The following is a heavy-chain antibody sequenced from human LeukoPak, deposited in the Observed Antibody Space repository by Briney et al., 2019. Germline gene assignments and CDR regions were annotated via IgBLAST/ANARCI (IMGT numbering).Heavy chain of an antibody. V-gene: IGHV3-21*01. CDR3: ARDGPYSDSWSGPFAFDM. Sequence: GGSLRLSCAASGFTFSSYFMNWVRKAPGKGLEWVSSISTLSTYAHYADSVKGRFTISRDNAKNSLYLQMNSLRPEDTAVYYCARDGPYSDSWSGPFAFDMWGQGTMVIVSS. D-gene: IGHD3-3*01. CDR2: ISTLSTYA. J-gene: IGHJ3*02. CDR1: GFTFSSYF.